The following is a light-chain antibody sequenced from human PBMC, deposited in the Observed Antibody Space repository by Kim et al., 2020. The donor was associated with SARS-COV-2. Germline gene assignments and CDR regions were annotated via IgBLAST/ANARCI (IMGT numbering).Light chain of an antibody. CDR2: GSS. Sequence: SVAPGDTATLSCRDSQSVSNNVGWYHQTPGQAPSLLICGSSTRASGIPVRCSGSGSGKEFTLTISNLQSEDVAVYYYQQYNNWPLTFGGGTKVEI. J-gene: IGKJ4*01. CDR3: QQYNNWPLT. CDR1: QSVSNN. V-gene: IGKV3-15*01.